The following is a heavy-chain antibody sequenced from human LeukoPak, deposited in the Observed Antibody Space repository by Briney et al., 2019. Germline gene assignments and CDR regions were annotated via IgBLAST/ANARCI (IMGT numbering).Heavy chain of an antibody. CDR1: GGTFSSYA. D-gene: IGHD6-13*01. CDR2: INTNTGNP. V-gene: IGHV7-4-1*02. Sequence: ASVKVSCKASGGTFSSYAISWVRQAPGQGLEWMGWINTNTGNPTYAQGFTGRFVFSLDTSVSTAYLQISSLKAEDTAVYYCAMTPSSSWSPFDYWGQGTLVTVSS. J-gene: IGHJ4*02. CDR3: AMTPSSSWSPFDY.